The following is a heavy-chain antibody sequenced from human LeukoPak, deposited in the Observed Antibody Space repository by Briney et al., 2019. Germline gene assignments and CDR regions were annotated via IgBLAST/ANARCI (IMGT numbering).Heavy chain of an antibody. V-gene: IGHV3-30-3*01. Sequence: GGSLRLSCAASGFTFNSYAMYWVRQAPGKGLEWVAVISYDGSNKYYADTVKGRFTISRDKSKNTLFLQMNSLRAEDTAMYYCARDGYQVPTTFGTFDPWGQGTLVTVSS. D-gene: IGHD3-3*01. CDR2: ISYDGSNK. CDR3: ARDGYQVPTTFGTFDP. CDR1: GFTFNSYA. J-gene: IGHJ5*02.